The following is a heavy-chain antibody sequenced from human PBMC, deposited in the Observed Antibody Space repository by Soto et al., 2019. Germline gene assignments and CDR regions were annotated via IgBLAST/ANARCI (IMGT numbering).Heavy chain of an antibody. CDR3: XXXXXXGADCYYGIDH. Sequence: VQLVESGGGIIQPGRSLKLSCAASGITFSSYSFHWVRQAPGKGLESVALISHDGTNEHYADSVKGRFTISRDDSKXXXXXXXXXXXXXXXXXXXXXXXXXXGADCYYGIDHWGQGTRVAVSS. V-gene: IGHV3-30-3*01. CDR2: ISHDGTNE. J-gene: IGHJ4*02. CDR1: GITFSSYS. D-gene: IGHD2-21*02.